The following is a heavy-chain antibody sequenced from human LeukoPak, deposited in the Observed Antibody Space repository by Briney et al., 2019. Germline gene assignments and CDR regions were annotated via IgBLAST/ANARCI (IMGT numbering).Heavy chain of an antibody. CDR2: ISGSGGST. CDR3: AKAGGAGIYYPYYFDY. J-gene: IGHJ4*02. Sequence: GGSLRLPCAASGFTFSTYDMTWVRQAPGKGLEWVSAISGSGGSTFYADSVKGRLTISRDNSKNTLSLQMNSLRAEDTAVYYCAKAGGAGIYYPYYFDYWGQGTLVTVSS. V-gene: IGHV3-23*01. D-gene: IGHD3-10*01. CDR1: GFTFSTYD.